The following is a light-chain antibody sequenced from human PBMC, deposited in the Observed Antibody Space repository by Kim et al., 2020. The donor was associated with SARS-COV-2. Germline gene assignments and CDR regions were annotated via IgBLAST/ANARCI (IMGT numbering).Light chain of an antibody. CDR2: GAF. J-gene: IGKJ2*01. Sequence: EIVLTQSPGTLSLSPGEGATLSCRASQSVSSSYLAWYQQKPGQAPSLLIYGAFRRATGIPDRFSGSGSGTDFTLTISRLEPEDFAVYFCQQYGNSPYTFGQGTKLEIK. CDR3: QQYGNSPYT. V-gene: IGKV3-20*01. CDR1: QSVSSSY.